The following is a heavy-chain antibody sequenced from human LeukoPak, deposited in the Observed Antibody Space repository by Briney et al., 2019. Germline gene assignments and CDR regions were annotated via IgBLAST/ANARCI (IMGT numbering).Heavy chain of an antibody. CDR2: ISAYNGNT. CDR1: GYTFTGYY. J-gene: IGHJ3*02. D-gene: IGHD3-3*01. V-gene: IGHV1-18*04. Sequence: ASVKVSCKASGYTFTGYYMHWVRQAPGQGLEWMGWISAYNGNTNYAQKLQGRVTMTTDTSTSTAYMELRSLRSDDTAVHYCARERIDFWSGYRRNDAFDIWGQGTMVTVSS. CDR3: ARERIDFWSGYRRNDAFDI.